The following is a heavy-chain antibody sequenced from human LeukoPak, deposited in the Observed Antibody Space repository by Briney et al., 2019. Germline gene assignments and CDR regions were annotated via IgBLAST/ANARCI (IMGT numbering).Heavy chain of an antibody. J-gene: IGHJ6*03. CDR3: ARLAAAPNYYYYYYMDV. D-gene: IGHD6-13*01. Sequence: PSETLSLTCTVSGGSISSSSYYWSWIRQPPGKGLEWIGEINHSGSTNYNPSLKSRVTISVDTSKNQFSLKLSSVTAADTAVYYCARLAAAPNYYYYYYMDVWGKGTTVTVSS. CDR2: INHSGST. CDR1: GGSISSSSYY. V-gene: IGHV4-39*07.